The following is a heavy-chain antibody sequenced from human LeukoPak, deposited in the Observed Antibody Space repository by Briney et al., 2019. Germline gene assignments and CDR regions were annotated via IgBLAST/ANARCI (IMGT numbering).Heavy chain of an antibody. D-gene: IGHD3-22*01. Sequence: PGGSLRLSCAASGFTFSSYGMHWVRQAPGKGLEWVAFIRYDGSNKYYADSVKGRFTISRDNSKNTLYLQMNSLRAEDTAVYYCVTPGRGGYYYFDYWGQGTLVTVSS. CDR1: GFTFSSYG. V-gene: IGHV3-30*02. CDR3: VTPGRGGYYYFDY. J-gene: IGHJ4*02. CDR2: IRYDGSNK.